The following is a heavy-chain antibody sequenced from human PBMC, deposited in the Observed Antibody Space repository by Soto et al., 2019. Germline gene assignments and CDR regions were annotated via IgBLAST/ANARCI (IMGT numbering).Heavy chain of an antibody. CDR2: IYDSGSS. D-gene: IGHD5-12*01. CDR3: AREKGYISGPKIFDY. CDR1: GASISSGDYF. V-gene: IGHV4-30-4*01. Sequence: SETLSLTCTVSGASISSGDYFWRWIRQSPGKGLQWIGYIYDSGSSYYNPSLKSRVTMSVDTSKNQFSLKLSSVTAADTAVYYCAREKGYISGPKIFDYWGQGTLVTVSS. J-gene: IGHJ4*02.